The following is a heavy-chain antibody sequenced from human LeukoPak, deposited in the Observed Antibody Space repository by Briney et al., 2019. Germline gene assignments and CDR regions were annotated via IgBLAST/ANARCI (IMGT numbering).Heavy chain of an antibody. V-gene: IGHV1-2*02. CDR3: ARGSITMIVVVKQPDY. Sequence: ASVKVSCKASGYTFTGYYMHWVRQAPGQGLEWMGWINPNSGGTNYAQKFQGRVTMTRDTSISTAYMGLSRLRSDDTAVYYCARGSITMIVVVKQPDYWGQGTLVTVSS. D-gene: IGHD3-22*01. CDR2: INPNSGGT. J-gene: IGHJ4*02. CDR1: GYTFTGYY.